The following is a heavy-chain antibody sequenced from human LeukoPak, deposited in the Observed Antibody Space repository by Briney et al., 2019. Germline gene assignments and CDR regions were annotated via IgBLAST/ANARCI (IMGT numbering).Heavy chain of an antibody. CDR3: ARTKDSSGYDAFDI. V-gene: IGHV1-18*01. CDR1: GYTFTSYG. D-gene: IGHD3-22*01. J-gene: IGHJ3*02. CDR2: ISAYNGNT. Sequence: ASVKVSCKASGYTFTSYGISWVRQAPGQGLEWMGWISAYNGNTNYAQKLQGGVTMTTDTSTSTAYMELRSLRSDDTAVYYCARTKDSSGYDAFDIWGQGTMVTVSS.